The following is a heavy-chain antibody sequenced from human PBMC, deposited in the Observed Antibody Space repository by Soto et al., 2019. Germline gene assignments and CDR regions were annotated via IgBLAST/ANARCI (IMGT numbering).Heavy chain of an antibody. Sequence: QVQLVQSGPEVKKPAASVQVSCKASGYPFTSYGIVWVRQAPGQGLEWMGWISPYSGETRYTEKFPDRLTLTTDTSTSTAFMDLRGLTSDDTAVYFCARGPVAGSDFWGQGTLVIVSS. CDR3: ARGPVAGSDF. D-gene: IGHD6-19*01. J-gene: IGHJ4*02. CDR1: GYPFTSYG. V-gene: IGHV1-18*01. CDR2: ISPYSGET.